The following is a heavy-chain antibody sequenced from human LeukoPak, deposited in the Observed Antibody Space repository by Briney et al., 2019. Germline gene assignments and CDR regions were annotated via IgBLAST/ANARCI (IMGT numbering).Heavy chain of an antibody. CDR3: ASEVVVVHDAFDI. J-gene: IGHJ3*02. D-gene: IGHD3-22*01. CDR1: GFTFSSYG. V-gene: IGHV3-33*01. CDR2: IWYDGSNK. Sequence: GGSLRLSCAASGFTFSSYGMHWVRQAPGKGLECVAVIWYDGSNKYYADSVKGRFIISRDNSKNTLYLQMNSLRAEDTAVYYCASEVVVVHDAFDIWGQGTMVTVSS.